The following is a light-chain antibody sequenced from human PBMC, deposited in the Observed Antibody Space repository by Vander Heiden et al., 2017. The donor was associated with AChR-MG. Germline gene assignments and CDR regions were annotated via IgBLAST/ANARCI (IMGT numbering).Light chain of an antibody. J-gene: IGLJ2*01. CDR1: SSDVGGYNF. CDR2: EVS. CDR3: SSYTSSSSVV. V-gene: IGLV2-14*01. Sequence: QSALTQPASVSGSPGQSVTISCTGTSSDVGGYNFVSWYQQHPGKAPKLMIYEVSTRPPGVSNRFSGSKSANTASLTISALQDEDEADYYCSSYTSSSSVVFGGGTKLTVL.